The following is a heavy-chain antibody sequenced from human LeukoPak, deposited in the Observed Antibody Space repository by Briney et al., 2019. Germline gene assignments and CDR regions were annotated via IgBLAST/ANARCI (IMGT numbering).Heavy chain of an antibody. CDR1: GGSIRGHW. CDR3: ARRNTADASIDF. J-gene: IGHJ4*02. Sequence: SETLSLTCTVSGGSIRGHWWTWVRQPPGRGLEWIGDAFYTGSINYSPSLKSRLTLSLDTSRNLFSLDLRSVTATDTAIYYCARRNTADASIDFWGQGTLVSASS. CDR2: AFYTGSI. V-gene: IGHV4-59*08. D-gene: IGHD4-17*01.